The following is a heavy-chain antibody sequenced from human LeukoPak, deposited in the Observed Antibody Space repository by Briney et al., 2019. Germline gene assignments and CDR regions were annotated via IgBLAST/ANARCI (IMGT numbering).Heavy chain of an antibody. Sequence: GGSLRLSCAASGFTFSSYAMHWVRQAPGKGLEWVAIISYDGNNKYYADSVKGRFTVSRDNSKNTLYLQMNSLGAEDTAVYYCARDGPRVYCSSTSCYEYYFDYWGQGTLVAVSS. V-gene: IGHV3-30-3*01. CDR2: ISYDGNNK. J-gene: IGHJ4*02. D-gene: IGHD2-2*01. CDR1: GFTFSSYA. CDR3: ARDGPRVYCSSTSCYEYYFDY.